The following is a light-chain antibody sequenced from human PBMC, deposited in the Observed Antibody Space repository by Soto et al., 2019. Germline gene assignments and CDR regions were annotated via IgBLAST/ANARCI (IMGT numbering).Light chain of an antibody. Sequence: QSALTQPPSASGSPGQSVTISCTGSSSDIGGYNYVSWYQQYPGKAPKVMIHDVEKRPSGVPDRFSGSKSGNTASLTVSGLQAEDEADYYCCSYTDIALDVVFGGGTKVTVL. CDR1: SSDIGGYNY. CDR2: DVE. J-gene: IGLJ2*01. CDR3: CSYTDIALDVV. V-gene: IGLV2-8*01.